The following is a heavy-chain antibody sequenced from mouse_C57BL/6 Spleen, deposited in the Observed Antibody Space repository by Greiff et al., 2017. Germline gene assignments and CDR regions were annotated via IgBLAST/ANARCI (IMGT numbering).Heavy chain of an antibody. CDR2: IDTSDSDT. CDR3: ARRYGNPIDYFDY. J-gene: IGHJ2*01. Sequence: QVQLQQPGAELVRPGSSVKLSCKVSGYTFTSYWLHWVKQRPIQGLEWIGNIDTSDSDTHYNQKFKDTATLSVDKSSSTAYMQLISLTAEDSAVYYCARRYGNPIDYFDYWGQGTTLTVSA. V-gene: IGHV1-52*01. CDR1: GYTFTSYW. D-gene: IGHD2-1*01.